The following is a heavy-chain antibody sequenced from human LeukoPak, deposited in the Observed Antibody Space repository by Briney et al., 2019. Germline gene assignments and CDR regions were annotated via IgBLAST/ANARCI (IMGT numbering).Heavy chain of an antibody. CDR1: GFAFGNYA. D-gene: IGHD4-17*01. CDR3: AKISTVTENFHH. Sequence: PGGSLTLSCAASGFAFGNYAMGWVRQAPGEGLEWVSSIDSSGSYTPSADSVQGRLTISRDNSENTVYLQMNSLRAEDTAVYSCAKISTVTENFHHWGQGTLVTVPS. CDR2: IDSSGSYT. J-gene: IGHJ4*02. V-gene: IGHV3-23*01.